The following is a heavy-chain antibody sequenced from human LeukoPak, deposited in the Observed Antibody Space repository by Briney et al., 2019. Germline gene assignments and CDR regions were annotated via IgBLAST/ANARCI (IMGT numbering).Heavy chain of an antibody. CDR2: IKTDGSEK. CDR1: GFTFSSYW. CDR3: AKTPGILGATSNFDY. J-gene: IGHJ4*02. D-gene: IGHD1-26*01. Sequence: GGSLRLSCAASGFTFSSYWMSWFRQIPGKGLEWLGNIKTDGSEKYYLDSVRGRFTISRDNAKNSLFLQMNSLRGEDTAVYSCAKTPGILGATSNFDYWGQGTLVTVSS. V-gene: IGHV3-7*01.